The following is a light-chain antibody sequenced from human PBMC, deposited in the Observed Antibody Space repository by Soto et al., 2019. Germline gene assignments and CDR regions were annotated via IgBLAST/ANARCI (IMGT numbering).Light chain of an antibody. CDR3: SSYAGSIYV. CDR1: SSDVGGYNF. CDR2: EVS. J-gene: IGLJ1*01. Sequence: QSVLTQPASASGSPGQSVTISCTGTSSDVGGYNFVSWYQQHPGKAPKLMIYEVSKRPSGVPDRFSGSKSGNTASLTVSGLQGEDEAHYYCSSYAGSIYVFGNGTKVNVL. V-gene: IGLV2-8*01.